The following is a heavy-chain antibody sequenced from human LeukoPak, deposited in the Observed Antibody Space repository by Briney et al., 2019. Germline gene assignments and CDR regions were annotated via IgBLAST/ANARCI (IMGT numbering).Heavy chain of an antibody. CDR2: ISGSGGST. D-gene: IGHD6-13*01. CDR3: ARGTLYSSKFDY. J-gene: IGHJ4*01. CDR1: GFTFSSYA. V-gene: IGHV3-23*01. Sequence: GGSLRLSCAASGFTFSSYAMSWVRQAPGKGLEWVSTISGSGGSTYYADSVKGRFTISRDNSKNTLYLQMNSLRAEDTAVYYCARGTLYSSKFDYWGHGTLVTVSS.